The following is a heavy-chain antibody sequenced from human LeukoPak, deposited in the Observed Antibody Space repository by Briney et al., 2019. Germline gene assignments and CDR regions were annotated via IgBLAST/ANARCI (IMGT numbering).Heavy chain of an antibody. CDR2: IYYSGST. CDR1: GGSIRNYY. Sequence: SETLSLTCTVSGGSIRNYYWSWIREPLGRGLEWIGYIYYSGSTNYNPSLKSRVTISVDTSKNQFSLKLSSVTAADTAVYYCARVLPTRVGRGAFNYWGQGTLVTVSS. D-gene: IGHD1-26*01. CDR3: ARVLPTRVGRGAFNY. J-gene: IGHJ4*02. V-gene: IGHV4-59*01.